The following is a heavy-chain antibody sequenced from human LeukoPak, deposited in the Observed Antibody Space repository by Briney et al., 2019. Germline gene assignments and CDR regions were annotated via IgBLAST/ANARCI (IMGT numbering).Heavy chain of an antibody. CDR2: ISSSSSYI. J-gene: IGHJ4*02. V-gene: IGHV3-21*01. Sequence: GGSLRLSCAASGFTFSSYSMNWVRQAPGEGLEWVSSISSSSSYIYYADSVKGRFTISRDNAKNSLYLQMNSLRAEDTALYYCTTLGYHLDSWGQGTLVTVSS. CDR1: GFTFSSYS. CDR3: TTLGYHLDS. D-gene: IGHD3-22*01.